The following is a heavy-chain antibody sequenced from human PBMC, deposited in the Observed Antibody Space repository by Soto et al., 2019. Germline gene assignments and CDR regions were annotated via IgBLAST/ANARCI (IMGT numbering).Heavy chain of an antibody. D-gene: IGHD2-2*01. J-gene: IGHJ6*02. CDR1: GYTFTGYY. CDR3: ARDFGSSTSCYAGGGCGRSSCYYGMDV. Sequence: ASVKVSCKASGYTFTGYYMHWVRQAPGQGLEWMGWINPNSGGTNHAQKFQGWVTMTRDTSISTAYMELSRLRSDDTAVYYCARDFGSSTSCYAGGGCGRSSCYYGMDVWGQGTTVTLSS. CDR2: INPNSGGT. V-gene: IGHV1-2*04.